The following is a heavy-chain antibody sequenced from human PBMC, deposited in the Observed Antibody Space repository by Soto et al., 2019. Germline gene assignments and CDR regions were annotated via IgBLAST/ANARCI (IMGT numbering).Heavy chain of an antibody. CDR1: GYSFTGYY. J-gene: IGHJ4*02. CDR2: INPDSGAT. CDR3: ARGDYGTGGYPFPYFDY. V-gene: IGHV1-2*02. Sequence: HEHLVQSGAEVKRPGASLKVSCKASGYSFTGYYIHWVRQAPGQGLEWMGWINPDSGATNYAQNFQGRVTLTSDTYISTASMDLTSLTSDYTAVYYCARGDYGTGGYPFPYFDYWGQGTLVIVSS. D-gene: IGHD2-8*02.